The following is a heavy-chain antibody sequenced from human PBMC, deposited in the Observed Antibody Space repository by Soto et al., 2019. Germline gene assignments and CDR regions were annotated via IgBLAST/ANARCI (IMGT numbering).Heavy chain of an antibody. V-gene: IGHV3-74*01. CDR1: GFTFSSYW. CDR2: INSDGSST. CDR3: ARADYGDYPGY. J-gene: IGHJ4*02. Sequence: LRLSCAASGFTFSSYWMHWVRQAPGKGLVWVSRINSDGSSTSYADSVKGRFTISRDNAKNTLYLQMNSLRAEDTAVYYCARADYGDYPGYWGQGTLVTVSS. D-gene: IGHD4-17*01.